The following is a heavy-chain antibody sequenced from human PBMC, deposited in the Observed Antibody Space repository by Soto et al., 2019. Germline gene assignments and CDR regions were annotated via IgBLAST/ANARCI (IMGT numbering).Heavy chain of an antibody. D-gene: IGHD2-2*01. Sequence: EASVKVSCKASGYTFTGYYMHWVRQAPGQGLEWMGWINPNSGGTNYAQKFQGWVTMTRDTSISTAYMELSRLRSDDTAVYYCARGYCSSTSCSYFDYWGQGTLVTVSS. CDR2: INPNSGGT. J-gene: IGHJ4*02. CDR3: ARGYCSSTSCSYFDY. V-gene: IGHV1-2*04. CDR1: GYTFTGYY.